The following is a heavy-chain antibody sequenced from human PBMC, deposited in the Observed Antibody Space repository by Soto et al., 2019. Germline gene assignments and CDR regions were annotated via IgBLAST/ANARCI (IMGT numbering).Heavy chain of an antibody. CDR2: ISAYNGNT. CDR1: GYTFTSYG. Sequence: QVQLVQSGAEVKKPGASVKVSCKASGYTFTSYGISWVRQAPGQGLEWMGWISAYNGNTNYAQKLQGRVTMTTDTCASTAYVELRSLRSDDTAVDYCARGVPAGMPEVGWFGPWGQGTLVTVSS. CDR3: ARGVPAGMPEVGWFGP. V-gene: IGHV1-18*01. D-gene: IGHD2-2*01. J-gene: IGHJ5*02.